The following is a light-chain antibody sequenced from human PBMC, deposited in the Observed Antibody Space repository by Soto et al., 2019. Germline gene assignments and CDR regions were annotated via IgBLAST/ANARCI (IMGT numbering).Light chain of an antibody. CDR2: EVS. V-gene: IGLV2-14*01. CDR3: SSYTSSSTYV. CDR1: SSDVGGYKY. Sequence: QSALTQPASVSGSPGQSITISCTGTSSDVGGYKYVSWYQQHPGKAPKLMIFEVSNRPSGVSNRFSGSKSGNTASLTISGLQAEDEGDYYCSSYTSSSTYVFGTGT. J-gene: IGLJ1*01.